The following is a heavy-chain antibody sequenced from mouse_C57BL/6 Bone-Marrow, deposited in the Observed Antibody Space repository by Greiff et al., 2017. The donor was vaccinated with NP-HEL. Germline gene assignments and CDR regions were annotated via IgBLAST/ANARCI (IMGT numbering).Heavy chain of an antibody. Sequence: EVKLMESGPELVKPGASVKISCKASGYSFTDYNMNWVKQSNGKSLEWIGVINPNYGTTSYNQKFKGKATLTVDQSSSTAYMQLNSLTSEDSAVYYCARPLTGTEAMDYWGQGTSVTVSS. CDR3: ARPLTGTEAMDY. CDR1: GYSFTDYN. CDR2: INPNYGTT. D-gene: IGHD4-1*01. J-gene: IGHJ4*01. V-gene: IGHV1-39*01.